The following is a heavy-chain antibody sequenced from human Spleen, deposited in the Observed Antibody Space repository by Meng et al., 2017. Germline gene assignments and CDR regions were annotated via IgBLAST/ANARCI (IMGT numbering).Heavy chain of an antibody. Sequence: QVQLVQSGAEVKEPGASVKVSCKASGYNFKSYGFTWVRQVAGQGLEWVGWISAYNGNTNYAQNLQGRVTMTTDTSTSTAYMELRSLRSDDTAVYYCARDLVTTVTTFDYWGQGTLVTVSS. CDR1: GYNFKSYG. CDR2: ISAYNGNT. CDR3: ARDLVTTVTTFDY. D-gene: IGHD4-17*01. V-gene: IGHV1-18*01. J-gene: IGHJ4*02.